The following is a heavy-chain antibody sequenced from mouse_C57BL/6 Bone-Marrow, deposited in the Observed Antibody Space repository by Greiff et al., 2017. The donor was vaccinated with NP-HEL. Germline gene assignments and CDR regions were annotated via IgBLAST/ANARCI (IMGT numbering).Heavy chain of an antibody. Sequence: VKLMESGAELARPGASVKLSCKASGYTFTSYGISWVKQRTGQGLEWIGEIYPRSGNTYYNEKFKGKATLTADKSSSTAYMELRSLTSEDSAVYFCARSTTVVEGVDYWGQGTTLTVSS. V-gene: IGHV1-81*01. CDR1: GYTFTSYG. D-gene: IGHD1-1*01. J-gene: IGHJ2*01. CDR2: IYPRSGNT. CDR3: ARSTTVVEGVDY.